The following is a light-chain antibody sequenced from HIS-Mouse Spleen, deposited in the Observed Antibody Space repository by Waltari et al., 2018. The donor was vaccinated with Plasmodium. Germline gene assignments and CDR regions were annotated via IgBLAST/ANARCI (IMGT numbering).Light chain of an antibody. J-gene: IGKJ3*01. CDR1: QSVSSN. CDR3: QQYNNWSFT. CDR2: GAY. V-gene: IGKV3-15*01. Sequence: EIVMTQSPATLSVSPGERATLSCRASQSVSSNLAGYQQKPGQAPRLLIYGAYTRATGIPARFSGSGSGTEFTLTISSLQSEDFAVYYCQQYNNWSFTFGPGTKLDIK.